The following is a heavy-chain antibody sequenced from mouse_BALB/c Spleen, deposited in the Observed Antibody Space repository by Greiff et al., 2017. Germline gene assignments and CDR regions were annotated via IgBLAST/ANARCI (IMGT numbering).Heavy chain of an antibody. CDR1: GFTFSSYT. CDR3: TRDYY. J-gene: IGHJ2*01. CDR2: ISSGGSYT. Sequence: DVHLVESGGGLVKPGGSLKLSCAASGFTFSSYTMSWVRQTPEKRLEWVATISSGGSYTYYPDSVKGRFTISRDNAKNTLYLQMSSLKSEDTAMYYCTRDYYWGQGTTLTVSS. V-gene: IGHV5-6-4*01.